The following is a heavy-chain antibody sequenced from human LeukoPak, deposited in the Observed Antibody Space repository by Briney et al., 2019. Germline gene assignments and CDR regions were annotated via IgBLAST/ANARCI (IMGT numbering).Heavy chain of an antibody. CDR3: ARSPDILTGEKFDY. CDR1: GYTFTGYY. Sequence: ASVRVFCKASGYTFTGYYMHRVRQDPGQGLEWMGWINPNSGGTNYAQKFQDRVTMTRDTSISTVYMELSRLRSDDTAVYYCARSPDILTGEKFDYWGQGTQVTVSS. D-gene: IGHD3-9*01. V-gene: IGHV1-2*02. J-gene: IGHJ4*02. CDR2: INPNSGGT.